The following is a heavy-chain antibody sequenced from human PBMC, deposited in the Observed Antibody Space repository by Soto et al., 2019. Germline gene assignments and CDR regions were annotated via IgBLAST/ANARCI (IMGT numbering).Heavy chain of an antibody. CDR3: ARGGVSTRTFDY. J-gene: IGHJ4*02. D-gene: IGHD3-3*01. Sequence: ESLKISCKGSGYNFAGYWIAWVRQMPGKGLELMGVIYPSDSDTRYRPSFQGQVTISADKSISSAYLQWSSLRASDTAMYYCARGGVSTRTFDYWGQGTPVTVSS. CDR1: GYNFAGYW. V-gene: IGHV5-51*01. CDR2: IYPSDSDT.